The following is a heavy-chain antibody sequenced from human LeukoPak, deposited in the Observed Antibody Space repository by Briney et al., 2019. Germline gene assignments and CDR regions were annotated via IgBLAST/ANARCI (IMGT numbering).Heavy chain of an antibody. CDR1: GYTFTSYG. J-gene: IGHJ4*02. CDR3: ARDFLEMATNTLNNFDY. D-gene: IGHD5-24*01. V-gene: IGHV1-18*01. Sequence: GASVKVSCKASGYTFTSYGISWVRQAPGQGLEWMGWISAYNGNTNYAQKLQGRVTMTTDTSTRTAYMELRSLRSDDTAAYYCARDFLEMATNTLNNFDYWGQGTLVTVSS. CDR2: ISAYNGNT.